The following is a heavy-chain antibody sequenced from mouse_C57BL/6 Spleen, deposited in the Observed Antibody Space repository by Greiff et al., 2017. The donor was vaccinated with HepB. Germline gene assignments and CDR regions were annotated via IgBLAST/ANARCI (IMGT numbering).Heavy chain of an antibody. V-gene: IGHV1-64*01. CDR2: IHPNSGST. J-gene: IGHJ1*03. D-gene: IGHD1-1*01. CDR3: ARSVTTGVAHWYFDV. Sequence: QVHVKQSGAELVKPGASVKLSCKASGYTFTSYWMHWVKQRPGQGLEWIGMIHPNSGSTNYNEKFKSKATLTVDKSSSTAYMQLSSLTSEDSAVYYCARSVTTGVAHWYFDVWGTGTTVTVSS. CDR1: GYTFTSYW.